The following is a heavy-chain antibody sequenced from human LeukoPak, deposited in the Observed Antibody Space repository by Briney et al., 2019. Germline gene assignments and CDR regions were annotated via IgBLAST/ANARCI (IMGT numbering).Heavy chain of an antibody. CDR2: IYHSGST. Sequence: PSETLSLTCAVSGGSISSGGYSWSWIRQPPGKGLEWIGYIYHSGSTYYNPSLKSRVTISVDRSKNQFSLKLSSVTAADTAVYFRARARRCYRCYFSPWGQGNLVTVSS. D-gene: IGHD2-2*01. J-gene: IGHJ5*02. CDR1: GGSISSGGYS. CDR3: ARARRCYRCYFSP. V-gene: IGHV4-30-2*01.